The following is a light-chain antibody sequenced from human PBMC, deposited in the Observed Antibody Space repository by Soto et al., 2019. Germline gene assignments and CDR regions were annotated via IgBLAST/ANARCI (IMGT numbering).Light chain of an antibody. V-gene: IGLV6-57*04. CDR1: SGSIASNH. CDR3: QSYDGNNVV. J-gene: IGLJ2*01. CDR2: KDN. Sequence: FLLTQPHSVSESPGKTVTISCTRSSGSIASNHVQWYQQRPGSAPTTVIYKDNQRPSGVPDRFSGSIDSSSNSASLTISGLKTEDEADYYCQSYDGNNVVFGGGTKVTVL.